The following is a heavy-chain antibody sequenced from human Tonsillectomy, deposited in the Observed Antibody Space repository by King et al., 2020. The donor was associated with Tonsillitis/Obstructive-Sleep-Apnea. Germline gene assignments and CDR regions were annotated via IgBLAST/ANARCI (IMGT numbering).Heavy chain of an antibody. CDR2: IYYSGST. J-gene: IGHJ6*03. D-gene: IGHD3-3*01. Sequence: QLQESGPGLVKPSETLSLTCTVSGGSVSSGRYYWSWIRQPPGKGLEWIGYIYYSGSTNYNPSLKSRVTISVDMSKNQFSLKVSSVTAADTAVYYCARGRFSDYYYYMDVWGKGTTVTVSS. V-gene: IGHV4-61*01. CDR3: ARGRFSDYYYYMDV. CDR1: GGSVSSGRYY.